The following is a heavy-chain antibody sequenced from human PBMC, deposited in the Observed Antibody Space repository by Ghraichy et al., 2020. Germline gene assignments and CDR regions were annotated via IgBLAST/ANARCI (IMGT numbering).Heavy chain of an antibody. Sequence: SETLSLTCAVYGGSFSGYYWSWIRQPPGKGLEWIGEINHSGSTNYNPSLKSRVTISVDTSKNQFSLKLSSVTAADTAVYYCARAHTYYYDSSGYYYETDVFDIWGQGTRVTVSS. CDR1: GGSFSGYY. CDR3: ARAHTYYYDSSGYYYETDVFDI. D-gene: IGHD3-22*01. J-gene: IGHJ3*02. CDR2: INHSGST. V-gene: IGHV4-34*01.